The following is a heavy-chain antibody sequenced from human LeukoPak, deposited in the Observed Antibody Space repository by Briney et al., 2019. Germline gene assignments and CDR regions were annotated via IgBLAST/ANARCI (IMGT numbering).Heavy chain of an antibody. J-gene: IGHJ4*02. CDR2: ISYDGSNK. CDR1: GFTFSSYG. D-gene: IGHD5-18*01. Sequence: GGSLRLSCAASGFTFSSYGMHWVRQAPGKGLEWVAVISYDGSNKYYADSVKGRFTISRDNSKNALYLQMNSLRAEDTAVYYCAENSYGLYYFDYWGQGTLVTVSS. CDR3: AENSYGLYYFDY. V-gene: IGHV3-30*18.